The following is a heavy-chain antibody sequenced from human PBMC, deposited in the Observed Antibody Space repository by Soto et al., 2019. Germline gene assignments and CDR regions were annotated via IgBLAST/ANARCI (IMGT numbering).Heavy chain of an antibody. J-gene: IGHJ4*02. Sequence: GGSLRLSCAASGLSFIDAWMTWVRQAPGKGLEWVGQIKSKGGGGTADYAAPVKGRFSLSRDDSKSMVYLQMDSLKTEDTAVYYCTKDRPYTWGGVITYWGQGILVTVSS. V-gene: IGHV3-15*01. CDR2: IKSKGGGGTA. D-gene: IGHD3-10*01. CDR3: TKDRPYTWGGVITY. CDR1: GLSFIDAW.